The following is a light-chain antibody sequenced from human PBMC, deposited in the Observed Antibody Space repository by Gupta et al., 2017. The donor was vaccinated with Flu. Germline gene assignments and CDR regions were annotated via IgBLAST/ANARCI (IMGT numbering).Light chain of an antibody. CDR2: DAS. CDR3: QQYESDPLT. CDR1: QSIRSY. J-gene: IGKJ3*01. V-gene: IGKV1-39*01. Sequence: PSSLSASVGGRVTITCRASQSIRSYLAWYQHKPGKAPKVLIYDASSLESGVPSRFSGSGSGTDFTLTISSLQPEDFATYYCQQYESDPLTFGAGTKVEI.